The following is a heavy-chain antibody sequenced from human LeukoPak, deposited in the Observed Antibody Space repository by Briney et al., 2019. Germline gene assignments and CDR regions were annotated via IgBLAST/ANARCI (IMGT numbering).Heavy chain of an antibody. D-gene: IGHD3-9*01. CDR1: GGSISSYY. V-gene: IGHV4-59*08. Sequence: SETLSLTCTVSGGSISSYYWSWIRQPPGKGLEWIWYIYYSGSTNYNPSLKSRVTISVDTSKNQFSLKLSSVTAADTAVYYCVAYDILTGYYLIDYWGQGVLVTVSS. CDR3: VAYDILTGYYLIDY. J-gene: IGHJ4*02. CDR2: IYYSGST.